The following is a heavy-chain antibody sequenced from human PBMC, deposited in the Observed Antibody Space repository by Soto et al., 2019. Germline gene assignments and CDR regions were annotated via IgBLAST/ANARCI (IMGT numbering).Heavy chain of an antibody. J-gene: IGHJ4*02. V-gene: IGHV3-13*01. D-gene: IGHD4-17*01. Sequence: EMQLVESGGGLVQPGGSLRLSCAASGFTFSSYDMHWVRQATGKGLEWVSAIGTAGDTYYPGSVKGRFTISRENAKNSLYLQMNSLRAGDTAVYYCAREGDYGGSFDYWGQGTLVTVSS. CDR2: IGTAGDT. CDR1: GFTFSSYD. CDR3: AREGDYGGSFDY.